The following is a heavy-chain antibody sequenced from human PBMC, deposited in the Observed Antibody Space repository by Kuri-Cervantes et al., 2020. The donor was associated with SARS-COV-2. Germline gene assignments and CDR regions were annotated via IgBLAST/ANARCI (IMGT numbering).Heavy chain of an antibody. CDR2: ISSSSSTI. V-gene: IGHV3-48*01. D-gene: IGHD6-19*01. CDR1: GFIFSRYS. CDR3: ARDGAGVAVAGTSNWFDP. J-gene: IGHJ5*02. Sequence: GGSLRLSCAASGFIFSRYSMNWVRQAPGKGLEWVSYISSSSSTIYYIDSVKGRFTISRDNAKNSLYLQMNSLRAEDTAVYYCARDGAGVAVAGTSNWFDPWGQGTLVTVSS.